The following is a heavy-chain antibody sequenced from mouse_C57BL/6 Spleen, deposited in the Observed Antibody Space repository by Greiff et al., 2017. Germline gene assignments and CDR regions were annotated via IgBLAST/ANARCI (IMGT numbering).Heavy chain of an antibody. Sequence: EVQLVESGPGLVKPSQSLSLTCSVTGYSITSGYYWNWIRQFPGNKLEWMGYISYDGSNNYNPSLKNRISITRDTSKNQFFLKLNSETTEDTATYYCARFDYDGDWYFDVWGTGTTVTVSS. V-gene: IGHV3-6*01. CDR1: GYSITSGYY. D-gene: IGHD2-4*01. CDR3: ARFDYDGDWYFDV. CDR2: ISYDGSN. J-gene: IGHJ1*03.